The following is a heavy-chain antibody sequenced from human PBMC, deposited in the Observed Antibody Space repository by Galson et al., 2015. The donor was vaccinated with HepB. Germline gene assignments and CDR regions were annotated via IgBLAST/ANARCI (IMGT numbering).Heavy chain of an antibody. D-gene: IGHD2-2*03. CDR3: ARVADQNGIGYFDF. Sequence: SLSRSCAASGFSFSSYAMHWVRHAPGRGLEWVAMISLDGNNEQYAASVKGRFTIHRDILKNTLYLYMTSLRVDVTAVFYCARVADQNGIGYFDFWGQGTVVSVST. V-gene: IGHV3-30*03. J-gene: IGHJ4*02. CDR2: ISLDGNNE. CDR1: GFSFSSYA.